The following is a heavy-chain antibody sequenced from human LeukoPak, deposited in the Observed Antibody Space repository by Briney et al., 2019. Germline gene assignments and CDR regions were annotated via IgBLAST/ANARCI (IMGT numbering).Heavy chain of an antibody. Sequence: PGASLRLSCAASGFTFSSYAMSWVRQAPGKGLEWVSAISGSGGSTYYADSVKGRFTISRDNSKNTLYLQMNGLRAEDTAVYYCAKDPNYYDSSGYYHWGQGTLVTVSS. D-gene: IGHD3-22*01. V-gene: IGHV3-23*01. CDR1: GFTFSSYA. J-gene: IGHJ5*02. CDR2: ISGSGGST. CDR3: AKDPNYYDSSGYYH.